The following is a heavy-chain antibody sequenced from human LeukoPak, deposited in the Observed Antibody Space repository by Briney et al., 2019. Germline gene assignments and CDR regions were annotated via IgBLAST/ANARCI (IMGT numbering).Heavy chain of an antibody. CDR3: AKSSFYDILTGYYFIDY. Sequence: GGSLRLSCAASGFTFSSYAMSWVRQAPGKGLEWVSTISGNGGSTYYADSVKGRFTISRDNSKNTLYLQMNSLRAEDTAVYYCAKSSFYDILTGYYFIDYWGQGTLVTVSS. D-gene: IGHD3-9*01. V-gene: IGHV3-23*01. J-gene: IGHJ4*02. CDR1: GFTFSSYA. CDR2: ISGNGGST.